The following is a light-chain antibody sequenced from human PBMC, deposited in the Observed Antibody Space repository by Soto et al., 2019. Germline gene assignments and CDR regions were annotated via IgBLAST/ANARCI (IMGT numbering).Light chain of an antibody. CDR3: QLYNSYSLFT. Sequence: DIQMTQSPSTLSASVGDRVTITCRASQSISSWLAWYQQKPGKAPKLRIYDASSLESGVPSRFSGSGSGTEFTLTISSLQPDDFATYYCQLYNSYSLFTCGPGTKVDIK. CDR1: QSISSW. V-gene: IGKV1-5*01. J-gene: IGKJ3*01. CDR2: DAS.